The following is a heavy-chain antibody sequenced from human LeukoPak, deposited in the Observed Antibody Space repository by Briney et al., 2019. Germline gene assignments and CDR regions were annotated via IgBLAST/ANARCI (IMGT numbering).Heavy chain of an antibody. CDR1: GGSISSGSYY. V-gene: IGHV4-61*02. CDR2: IYTSGST. Sequence: SQTLSLTCTVSGGSISSGSYYWSWSRQPAGKGLEWIGRIYTSGSTNYNPSLKSRVTISVDKSKDQFSLKLSSVTAADTAVYYCARGGYSGSLGGAFDIWGRGTMVTVSA. J-gene: IGHJ3*02. D-gene: IGHD1-26*01. CDR3: ARGGYSGSLGGAFDI.